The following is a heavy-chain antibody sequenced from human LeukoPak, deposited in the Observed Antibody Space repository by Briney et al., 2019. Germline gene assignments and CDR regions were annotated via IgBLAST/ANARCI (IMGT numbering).Heavy chain of an antibody. J-gene: IGHJ4*02. Sequence: GGSLRLSCAASGFTFSSYEMNWVRQAPGKGLEWVSYISSSGSTIYYADSVKGRFTISRDNAKNSLYLQMNSLRAEDTAVYYCAKEGDSYGPSDYWGQGTLVTVSS. D-gene: IGHD5-18*01. V-gene: IGHV3-48*03. CDR3: AKEGDSYGPSDY. CDR2: ISSSGSTI. CDR1: GFTFSSYE.